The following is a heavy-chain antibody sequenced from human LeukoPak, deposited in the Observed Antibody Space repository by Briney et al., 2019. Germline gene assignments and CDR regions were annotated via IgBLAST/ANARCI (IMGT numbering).Heavy chain of an antibody. V-gene: IGHV4-4*07. D-gene: IGHD1-26*01. CDR3: ARERRGSYYGWDY. CDR1: GGSISNYY. CDR2: IFSSGST. J-gene: IGHJ4*02. Sequence: SETLSLTCTVSGGSISNYYWSWIRQPAGKGLEWIGRIFSSGSTNYNPSLKSRVTMSVDTSKNQFSLKLSSVTAADTAVYYCARERRGSYYGWDYWGQGTLVTVSS.